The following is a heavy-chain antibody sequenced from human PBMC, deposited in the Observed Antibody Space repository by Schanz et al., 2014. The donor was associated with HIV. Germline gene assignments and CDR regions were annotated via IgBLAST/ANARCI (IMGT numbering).Heavy chain of an antibody. CDR3: ARAAFSSEYYYGMDV. Sequence: QVQLVQSGAEVKKPGSSVKVSCKASGGTFSIYAISWVRQAPGQGLEWMGGIIPIFGTANYAQKFQGRVTIIADESTSTAYMELSSLRSADTAVYFCARAAFSSEYYYGMDVWVLGPTVTLSS. CDR2: IIPIFGTA. CDR1: GGTFSIYA. V-gene: IGHV1-69*01. D-gene: IGHD3-3*02. J-gene: IGHJ6*02.